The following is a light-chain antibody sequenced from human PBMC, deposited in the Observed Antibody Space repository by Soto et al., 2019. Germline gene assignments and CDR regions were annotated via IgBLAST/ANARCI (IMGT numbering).Light chain of an antibody. CDR3: QQYGSSRT. V-gene: IGKV3-20*01. J-gene: IGKJ1*01. Sequence: EIVLTQSPGTLSLSPGERATLSCRASQSVSSSYLAWYQQKPGQAPRLLIYGASSRAPGIPDRFSGSGSGTDFPLTISRLEPEDFAVYYCQQYGSSRTFGQGTKVDIK. CDR2: GAS. CDR1: QSVSSSY.